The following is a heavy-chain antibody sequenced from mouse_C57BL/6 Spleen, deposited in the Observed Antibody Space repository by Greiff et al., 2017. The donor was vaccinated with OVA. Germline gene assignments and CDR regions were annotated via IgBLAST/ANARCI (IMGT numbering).Heavy chain of an antibody. Sequence: VQLQQPGAELVRPGSSVNLSCTASGYTFTSYWLPCLKRKPLQDIVWIGNIDPSDSDTHYNQKVKDKATLTVDKSSSTAYMQLSTLTSEDSAVYYCARDSSGWFAYWGQGTLVTVSA. V-gene: IGHV1-52*01. CDR3: ARDSSGWFAY. CDR2: IDPSDSDT. D-gene: IGHD3-2*02. J-gene: IGHJ3*01. CDR1: GYTFTSYW.